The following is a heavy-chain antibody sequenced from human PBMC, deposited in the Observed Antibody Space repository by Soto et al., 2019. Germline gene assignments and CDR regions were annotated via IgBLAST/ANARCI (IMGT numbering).Heavy chain of an antibody. CDR1: GYIFTTFG. CDR2: ISAYNGNR. V-gene: IGHV1-18*01. Sequence: QVQLVQSGAEVRKPGASVKVSCKASGYIFTTFGIGWVRQAPGQGLEWMGWISAYNGNRNFAQNVRDRVTMTTDTSTNTAHMELRSLRSDDTAVYYCAIDAGTGLDYWGQGNLVTVSS. CDR3: AIDAGTGLDY. D-gene: IGHD1-1*01. J-gene: IGHJ4*02.